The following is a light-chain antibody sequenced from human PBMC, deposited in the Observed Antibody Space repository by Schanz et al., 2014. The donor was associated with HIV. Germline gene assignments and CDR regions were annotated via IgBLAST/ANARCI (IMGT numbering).Light chain of an antibody. J-gene: IGKJ2*01. CDR1: QSISNW. CDR2: EAS. Sequence: DIQMTQSPSTLSASVGARVSISCRASQSISNWLAWYQQKPGKAPDLLIYEASILETGVPSRFSGSGSGTEFTLTISSLQPDDFATYYCQQYNSHSYTFGQGTKLEIK. CDR3: QQYNSHSYT. V-gene: IGKV1-5*01.